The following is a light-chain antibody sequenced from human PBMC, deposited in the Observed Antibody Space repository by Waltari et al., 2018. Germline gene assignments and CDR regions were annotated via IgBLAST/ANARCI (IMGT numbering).Light chain of an antibody. CDR3: QQYYSYPLT. CDR1: QGISSY. CDR2: AAS. V-gene: IGKV1-8*01. J-gene: IGKJ4*01. Sequence: AIRMTQSPSSFSASTGDRVTITFRASQGISSYLAWYQQKPGKAPKLLIYAASTLQSRVPSRFSGSGSWTDFTLTISCLQSEDFATYYCQQYYSYPLTFGGGTKVEI.